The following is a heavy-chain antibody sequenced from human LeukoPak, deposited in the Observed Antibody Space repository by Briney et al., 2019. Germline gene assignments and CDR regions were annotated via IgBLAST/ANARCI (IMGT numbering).Heavy chain of an antibody. D-gene: IGHD1-26*01. J-gene: IGHJ3*02. CDR2: ISRRSSTI. CDR3: ARATWALPRDDAFDI. CDR1: GVTLSSYS. V-gene: IGHV3-48*01. Sequence: PGGSLRLSCAASGVTLSSYSINWVRQAPGKGLEWVSYISRRSSTIYYADSVKGRFTISSENAKNSVYLQMNSLRAAEPAVYHCARATWALPRDDAFDIWGQGTMVTVSS.